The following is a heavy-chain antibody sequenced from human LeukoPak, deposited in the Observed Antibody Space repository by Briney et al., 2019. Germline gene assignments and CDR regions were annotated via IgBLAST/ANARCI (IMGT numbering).Heavy chain of an antibody. D-gene: IGHD2-2*01. J-gene: IGHJ4*02. Sequence: GGSLRLSCAASGFTFSSYAMSWVRQAPGKGLEWVSAISGSGGSTYYADSVKGRFTISRDNSKNTLYLQMNSLRAEDTAVYYCAKGPAAPKRVAYYFDYWGQGTLVTVSS. CDR2: ISGSGGST. CDR3: AKGPAAPKRVAYYFDY. CDR1: GFTFSSYA. V-gene: IGHV3-23*01.